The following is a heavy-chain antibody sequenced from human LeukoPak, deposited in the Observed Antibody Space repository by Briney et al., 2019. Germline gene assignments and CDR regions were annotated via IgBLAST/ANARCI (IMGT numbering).Heavy chain of an antibody. CDR1: GYTFTGYY. D-gene: IGHD3-3*01. CDR3: AREVDFWSGYYQNWFDP. V-gene: IGHV1-2*02. J-gene: IGHJ5*02. CDR2: INPNSGGT. Sequence: ASVRVSCKPSGYTFTGYYMHWVRQAPGQGLEWMGWINPNSGGTNYAQKFQGRVTMTRDTSISTAYMELSRLRSDDTAVYYCAREVDFWSGYYQNWFDPWGQGTLVTVSS.